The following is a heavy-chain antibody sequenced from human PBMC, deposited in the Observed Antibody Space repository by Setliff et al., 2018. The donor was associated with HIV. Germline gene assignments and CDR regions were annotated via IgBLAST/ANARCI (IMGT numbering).Heavy chain of an antibody. V-gene: IGHV3-9*01. D-gene: IGHD4-17*01. J-gene: IGHJ3*01. Sequence: GGSLRLSCAASGFTFSSYWMHWVRQAPGKGLEWVSGISWNSGSIGYADSVKGRFTISRDNSKNTLYLHMTHLSDEDTAVYYCVNLLLTPATPSEAFDVWGQGTVVTVSS. CDR3: VNLLLTPATPSEAFDV. CDR1: GFTFSSYW. CDR2: ISWNSGSI.